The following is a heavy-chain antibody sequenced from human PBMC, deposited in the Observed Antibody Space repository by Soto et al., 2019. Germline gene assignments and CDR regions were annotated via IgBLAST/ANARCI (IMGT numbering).Heavy chain of an antibody. V-gene: IGHV1-69*12. CDR3: ASQEYSYGYRGYYYYGMDV. CDR1: GGTFSSYA. CDR2: IIPIFCTA. Sequence: QVQLVQSGAEVKKPGSSVKVSCKASGGTFSSYAISWVRQAPGQGLEWMGGIIPIFCTANYAQKFQGRVTITADEATSTAYMERGSLRSEATAVYYCASQEYSYGYRGYYYYGMDVWGQGTTVTVSS. D-gene: IGHD5-18*01. J-gene: IGHJ6*02.